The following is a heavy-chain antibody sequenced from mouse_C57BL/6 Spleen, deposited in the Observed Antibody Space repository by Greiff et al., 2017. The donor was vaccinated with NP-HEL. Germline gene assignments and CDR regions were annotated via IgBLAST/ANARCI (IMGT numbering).Heavy chain of an antibody. CDR2: IYPGDGDT. CDR3: ARSRDYDGGYYAMDY. CDR1: GYAFSSSW. J-gene: IGHJ4*01. V-gene: IGHV1-82*01. D-gene: IGHD2-4*01. Sequence: VQGVESGPELVKPGASVKISCKASGYAFSSSWMNWVKQRPGKGLEWIGRIYPGDGDTNYNGKFKGKATLTADKSSSTAYMQLSSLTSEDSAVYFCARSRDYDGGYYAMDYWGQGTSVTVSS.